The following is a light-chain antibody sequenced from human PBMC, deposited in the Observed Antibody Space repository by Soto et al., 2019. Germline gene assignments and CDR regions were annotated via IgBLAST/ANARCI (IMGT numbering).Light chain of an antibody. CDR2: DAS. Sequence: DLQMTQSPSTLSASVGDRVTITCRASQSISSWLAWYQQKPGKAPKLLIYDASSLESGVPLRFSGSGSGTEFTLTISSLQPDDFATYYCQEYSSYSTFGGGTKVEIK. V-gene: IGKV1-5*01. CDR1: QSISSW. J-gene: IGKJ4*01. CDR3: QEYSSYST.